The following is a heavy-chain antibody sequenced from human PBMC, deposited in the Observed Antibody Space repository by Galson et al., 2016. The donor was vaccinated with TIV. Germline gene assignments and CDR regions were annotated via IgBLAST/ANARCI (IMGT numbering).Heavy chain of an antibody. Sequence: SLRLSCAASGFTFSNYWMHWVRQAPGKGLVWVLRINSDGRTTTYADSVEGRFTISRDNAKDTLYLQMNSLRVEDTAVYYCVRGEERPLVGAKPFDYWGQGALVTVSS. CDR1: GFTFSNYW. CDR3: VRGEERPLVGAKPFDY. D-gene: IGHD1-26*01. CDR2: INSDGRTT. V-gene: IGHV3-74*03. J-gene: IGHJ4*02.